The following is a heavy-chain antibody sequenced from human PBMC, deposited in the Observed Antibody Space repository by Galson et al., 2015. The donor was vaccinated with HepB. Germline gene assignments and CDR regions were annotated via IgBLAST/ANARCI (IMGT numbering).Heavy chain of an antibody. J-gene: IGHJ2*01. CDR1: GFSFSLYS. V-gene: IGHV3-21*06. CDR2: ITRSGDYM. CDR3: ARVVGEWRMRGDYCYLDL. D-gene: IGHD3-3*01. Sequence: SLRLSCAASGFSFSLYSMNWVRQAPGKGLEWVSFITRSGDYMYYADSVKGRFTISRDNAENSLYLQMNSLRAEETAVYYCARVVGEWRMRGDYCYLDLRGRGTLVTVSS.